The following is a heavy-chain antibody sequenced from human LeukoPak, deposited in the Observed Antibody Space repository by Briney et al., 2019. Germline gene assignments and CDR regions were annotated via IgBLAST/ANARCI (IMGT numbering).Heavy chain of an antibody. V-gene: IGHV3-23*01. J-gene: IGHJ4*02. CDR1: GFTFSSYG. D-gene: IGHD3-22*01. Sequence: GGSLRLSCAASGFTFSSYGMSWVRQAPGKGLEWVSAISGSGGSTYYADSVKGRFTISRDNSKNTLYLQMNSLRAEDTAVYYCAKDPGPTYYYDSSGYLHWGQGTLVTVSS. CDR2: ISGSGGST. CDR3: AKDPGPTYYYDSSGYLH.